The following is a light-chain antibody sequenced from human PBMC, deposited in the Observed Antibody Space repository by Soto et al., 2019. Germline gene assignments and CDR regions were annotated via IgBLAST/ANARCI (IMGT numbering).Light chain of an antibody. CDR1: QSVSSNS. V-gene: IGKV3-20*01. CDR3: QQYGSSPYT. CDR2: GAS. Sequence: IVLTQSPGTLSLSPGERATLSCRASQSVSSNSLAWYHQKPGQAPRLLIYGASSRAAGISDRFIGSGSGTDFTLTITRLEPEDFAVYYCQQYGSSPYTFGQGTKLEIK. J-gene: IGKJ2*01.